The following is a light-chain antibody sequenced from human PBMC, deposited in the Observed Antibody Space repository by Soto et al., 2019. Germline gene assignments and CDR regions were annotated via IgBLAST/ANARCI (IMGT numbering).Light chain of an antibody. J-gene: IGKJ1*01. CDR3: QQYNSYSPT. CDR1: QSVSSSY. CDR2: GAS. Sequence: EVVLTQSTGTLSLSPGERATLCCRSSQSVSSSYLAWYQQKPGQAPRLLIYGASTRATGIPARFSGSGSGTEFTLTISSLQPDDFATYYCQQYNSYSPTFGQGTKVDI. V-gene: IGKV3-20*01.